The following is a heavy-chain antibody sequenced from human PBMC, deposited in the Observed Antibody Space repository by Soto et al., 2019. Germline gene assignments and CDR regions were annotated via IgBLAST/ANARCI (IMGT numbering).Heavy chain of an antibody. V-gene: IGHV3-30-3*01. Sequence: GGSLRLSCAVSGFTFSTYAMHWVRQAPGKGLEWVAVISYDGSNTYYADSVKGRFTISRDNMLYLQMNSLRAEDTAVYYCARDQGRSITCQLDYWGQGTLVTISS. J-gene: IGHJ4*02. CDR1: GFTFSTYA. CDR3: ARDQGRSITCQLDY. D-gene: IGHD2-2*01. CDR2: ISYDGSNT.